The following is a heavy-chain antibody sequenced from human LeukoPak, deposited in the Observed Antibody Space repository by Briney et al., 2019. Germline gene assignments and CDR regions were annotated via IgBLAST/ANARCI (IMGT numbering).Heavy chain of an antibody. CDR2: IYYSGST. CDR3: ARGGRITIFGVVPPSILDV. D-gene: IGHD3-3*01. V-gene: IGHV4-59*12. Sequence: SETLSLTCTVSGGSISSYYWSWIRQPPGKGLEWIGYIYYSGSTNYNPSLKSQVTISVDTSKNQFSLKLSSVTAADTAVYYCARGGRITIFGVVPPSILDVWGQGTTVTVSS. CDR1: GGSISSYY. J-gene: IGHJ6*02.